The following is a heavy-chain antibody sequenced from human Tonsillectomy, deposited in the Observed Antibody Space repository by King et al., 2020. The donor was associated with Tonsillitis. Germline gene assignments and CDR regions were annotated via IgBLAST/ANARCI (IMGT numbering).Heavy chain of an antibody. D-gene: IGHD3-3*01. V-gene: IGHV4-39*01. J-gene: IGHJ6*03. Sequence: LQLQESGPGLVKPSETLSLTCTVSGGSISSSSYYWGWIRQPPGKGLEWIGSIYYSGSTYYNPSLKRRVTISVDTSKNQFSLKLSSVTAADTAVYYFARQGEYYDFWSGYYTGIDYYYYMDVWGKGTTVTVSS. CDR2: IYYSGST. CDR3: ARQGEYYDFWSGYYTGIDYYYYMDV. CDR1: GGSISSSSYY.